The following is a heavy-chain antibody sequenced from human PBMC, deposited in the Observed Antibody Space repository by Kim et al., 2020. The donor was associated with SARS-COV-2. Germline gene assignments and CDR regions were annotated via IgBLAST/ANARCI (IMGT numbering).Heavy chain of an antibody. CDR1: GFTFSSYA. CDR3: AKDRGYCISTTCYESADY. Sequence: GGSLRLSCAASGFTFSSYAMSWVRQAPGKGLEWVSLISRSGDNTQYADSVKGRFTISRDNSKDTLNLQMNSLRAEDAGVYYCAKDRGYCISTTCYESADYWGQGTLVTVSS. D-gene: IGHD2-2*01. J-gene: IGHJ4*02. CDR2: ISRSGDNT. V-gene: IGHV3-23*01.